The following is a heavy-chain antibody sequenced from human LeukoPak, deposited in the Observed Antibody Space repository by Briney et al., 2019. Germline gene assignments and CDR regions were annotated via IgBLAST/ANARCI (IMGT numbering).Heavy chain of an antibody. J-gene: IGHJ4*02. CDR2: IIPIFGTA. CDR1: GGTFSSYA. CDR3: ARGGYSSYDSRYSYALALDY. V-gene: IGHV1-69*06. Sequence: EASVKVSCTASGGTFSSYAISWVRQAPGQGLEWMGGIIPIFGTANYAQKFKGRVTITADKSTSTAYMELSSLISEDTAVYYCARGGYSSYDSRYSYALALDYWGQGTLVTVSS. D-gene: IGHD5-12*01.